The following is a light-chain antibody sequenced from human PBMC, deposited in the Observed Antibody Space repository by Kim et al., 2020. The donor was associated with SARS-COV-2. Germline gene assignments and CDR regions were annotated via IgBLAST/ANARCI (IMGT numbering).Light chain of an antibody. CDR3: QTWASGIRA. V-gene: IGLV4-69*01. CDR2: VDNDGSH. J-gene: IGLJ3*02. Sequence: QLVLTQSPSASASLGGSVKLTCTRSSGHSDNAIAWHQQQPEKGPRFLMKVDNDGSHIKGDGVPDRFSGSSSGAERYLIISSLQPDDEADYYCQTWASGIRAFGGGTKVTVL. CDR1: SGHSDNA.